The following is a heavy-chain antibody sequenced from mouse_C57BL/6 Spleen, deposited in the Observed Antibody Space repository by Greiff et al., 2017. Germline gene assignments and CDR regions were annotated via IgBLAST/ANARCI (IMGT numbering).Heavy chain of an antibody. Sequence: VKLQESGPGLVQPSQSLSITCTVSGFSLTSYGVHWVRQSPGKGLEWLGVIWSGGSTDYNAAFISRLSISKDNSKSQVFFKMNSLQADDTAIYYGARNSRIYYDYEGYFDYWGQGTTLTVSS. D-gene: IGHD2-4*01. V-gene: IGHV2-2*01. CDR3: ARNSRIYYDYEGYFDY. J-gene: IGHJ2*01. CDR2: IWSGGST. CDR1: GFSLTSYG.